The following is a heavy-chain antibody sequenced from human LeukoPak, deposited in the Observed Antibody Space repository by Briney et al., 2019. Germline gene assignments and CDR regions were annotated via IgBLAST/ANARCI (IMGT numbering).Heavy chain of an antibody. CDR3: ARGETLGVD. CDR1: GGSISSSSYY. J-gene: IGHJ4*02. Sequence: SETLSLTCTVSGGSISSSSYYWGWIRQPPGKGLEWIGEINHSGSTYYNPSLKSRVTISVDRSKNQFSLKLSSVTAADTAVYYCARGETLGVDWGQGTLVTVSS. D-gene: IGHD3-10*01. CDR2: INHSGST. V-gene: IGHV4-39*07.